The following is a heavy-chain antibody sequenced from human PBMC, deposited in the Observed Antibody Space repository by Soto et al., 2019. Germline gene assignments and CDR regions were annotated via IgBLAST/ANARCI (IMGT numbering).Heavy chain of an antibody. Sequence: ASVKVSCKASGYTFTSYDINWVRQATGQGLERMGWMNPNSGNTGYAQKFQGRVTMTRNTSISTAYMGLSSLRSEDTAVYYCAVIARGAVAFNFDYWGQGTLVTVSS. CDR3: AVIARGAVAFNFDY. J-gene: IGHJ4*02. CDR2: MNPNSGNT. CDR1: GYTFTSYD. D-gene: IGHD6-19*01. V-gene: IGHV1-8*01.